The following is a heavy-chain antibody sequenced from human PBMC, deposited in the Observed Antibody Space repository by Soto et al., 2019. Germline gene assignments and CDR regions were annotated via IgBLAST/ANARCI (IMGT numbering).Heavy chain of an antibody. CDR3: AKDDCSSTSCYGGFDY. CDR1: GFTFSSYG. CDR2: ISYDGSNK. J-gene: IGHJ4*02. D-gene: IGHD2-2*01. V-gene: IGHV3-30*18. Sequence: QVQLVGSGGGVVQPGRSLRLSCAASGFTFSSYGMHWVRQAPGKGLEWVAVISYDGSNKYYADSVKGRFTISRDNSKNTLYLQMNSLRAEDTAVYYCAKDDCSSTSCYGGFDYWGQGTLVTVSS.